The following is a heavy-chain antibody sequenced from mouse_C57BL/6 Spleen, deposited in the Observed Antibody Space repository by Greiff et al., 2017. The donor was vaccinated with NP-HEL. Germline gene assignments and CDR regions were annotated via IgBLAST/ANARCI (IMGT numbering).Heavy chain of an antibody. CDR2: INPNNGGT. CDR1: GYTFTDYY. D-gene: IGHD2-10*02. Sequence: EVQLQQSGPELVKPGASVKISCKASGYTFTDYYMNWVKQSHGKSLEWIGDINPNNGGTSYNQKFKGKATLTVDKSSSTAYMELRSLTSEDSAVYYCARRYGNLYYAMDYWGQGTSVTVSS. CDR3: ARRYGNLYYAMDY. J-gene: IGHJ4*01. V-gene: IGHV1-26*01.